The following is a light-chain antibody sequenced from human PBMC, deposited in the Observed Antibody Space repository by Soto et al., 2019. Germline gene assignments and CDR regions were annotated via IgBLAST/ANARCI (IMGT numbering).Light chain of an antibody. Sequence: EIVLTQFPGTLSLSPGERATLSCRASQSVSSYLAWYQENPGQAPRLLIDGASSRATGIPDRFSGSGSGTDFTLTISRLEPEDFALYYCQQYNTSPFTFGQGTKLEIK. CDR3: QQYNTSPFT. J-gene: IGKJ2*01. CDR1: QSVSSY. CDR2: GAS. V-gene: IGKV3-20*01.